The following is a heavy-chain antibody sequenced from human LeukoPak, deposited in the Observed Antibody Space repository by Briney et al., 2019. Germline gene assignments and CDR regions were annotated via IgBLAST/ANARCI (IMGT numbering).Heavy chain of an antibody. J-gene: IGHJ4*02. CDR1: GFTFTSYA. Sequence: PGGSLRLSCAASGFTFTSYAMSWVRQAPGKGLEWVSSISGSGGTTYYADSVRGRFSISRDNPKNTLYLQMNSLRSEDTAVYYCASPRDGYFDYWGQGTLVTVSS. CDR2: ISGSGGTT. D-gene: IGHD5-24*01. V-gene: IGHV3-23*01. CDR3: ASPRDGYFDY.